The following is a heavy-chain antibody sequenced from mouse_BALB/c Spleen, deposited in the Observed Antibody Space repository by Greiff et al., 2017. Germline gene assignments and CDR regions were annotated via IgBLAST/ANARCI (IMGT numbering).Heavy chain of an antibody. D-gene: IGHD2-1*01. V-gene: IGHV1-9*01. CDR1: GYTFSSYW. CDR2: ILPGSGST. CDR3: ARGGYGNYPDYFDY. Sequence: VQLQQSGAELMKPGASVKISCKATGYTFSSYWIEWVKQRPGHGLEWIGEILPGSGSTNYNEKFKGKATFTADTSSNTAYMQLSSLTSEGSAVYYCARGGYGNYPDYFDYWGQGTTLTVSS. J-gene: IGHJ2*01.